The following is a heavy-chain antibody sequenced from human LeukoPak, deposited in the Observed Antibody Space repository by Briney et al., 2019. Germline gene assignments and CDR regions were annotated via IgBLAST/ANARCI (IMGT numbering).Heavy chain of an antibody. CDR1: GYTFTSYY. D-gene: IGHD1-26*01. Sequence: GASVKVSCKASGYTFTSYYMRWVRQAPGQGLEWMGIINPSGSSTSYAQKVQGRVTMTRDTSTSTVYMELCSLRSEDTAVYYCARDQFSGSQLHYWGQGTLVTVSS. V-gene: IGHV1-46*01. J-gene: IGHJ4*02. CDR3: ARDQFSGSQLHY. CDR2: INPSGSST.